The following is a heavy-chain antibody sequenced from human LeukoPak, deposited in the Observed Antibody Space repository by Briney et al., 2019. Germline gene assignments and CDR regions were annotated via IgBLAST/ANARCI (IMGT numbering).Heavy chain of an antibody. J-gene: IGHJ4*02. D-gene: IGHD2-8*02. V-gene: IGHV3-7*03. CDR3: ARDCGAAITGPRFDL. CDR2: IRPDGSGE. CDR1: GFTFSTYW. Sequence: GGSLRLSCAASGFTFSTYWMSWVRQAPGKGLEWVAMIRPDGSGEYYVDSVKGRFTISRDNVNYSLYLQMNSLTAEDTAVYYCARDCGAAITGPRFDLWGQRARVTVSS.